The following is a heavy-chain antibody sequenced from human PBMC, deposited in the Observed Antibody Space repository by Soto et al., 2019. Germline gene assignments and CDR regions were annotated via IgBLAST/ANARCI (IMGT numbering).Heavy chain of an antibody. CDR3: ARELGATRPNWFDP. CDR1: GGSISSYY. V-gene: IGHV4-59*01. Sequence: SETLSLTCTVSGGSISSYYWSWIRQPPGKGLEWIGYIYYSGSTNYNPSLKSRVTISVDTSKNQFSLKLSSVTAADTAVYYCARELGATRPNWFDPWGQGTLVTVAS. J-gene: IGHJ5*02. CDR2: IYYSGST. D-gene: IGHD1-26*01.